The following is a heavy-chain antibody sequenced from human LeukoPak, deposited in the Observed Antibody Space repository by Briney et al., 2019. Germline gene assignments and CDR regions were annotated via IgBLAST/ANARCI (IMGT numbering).Heavy chain of an antibody. CDR3: ARDIDAGYCSSTSCRPYNWFDP. CDR1: GGTFSSYA. V-gene: IGHV1-69*13. D-gene: IGHD2-2*01. J-gene: IGHJ5*02. Sequence: ASVKVSCKASGGTFSSYAISWVRQAPGQGLEWMGGIIPIFGTANYAQKFQGRVTITADESTSTAYMKLSSLRSEDTAVYYCARDIDAGYCSSTSCRPYNWFDPWGQGTLVTVSS. CDR2: IIPIFGTA.